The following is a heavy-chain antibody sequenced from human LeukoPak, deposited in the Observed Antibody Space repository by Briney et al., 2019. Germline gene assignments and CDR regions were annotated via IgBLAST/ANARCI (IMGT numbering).Heavy chain of an antibody. D-gene: IGHD2-15*01. V-gene: IGHV3-23*01. CDR3: ANSRGYCSGGSCYEVY. CDR2: ISGSGGST. Sequence: PGGSLRLSCAASGFTFSSYSMNWVRQAPGKGLEWVSAISGSGGSTYYADSVKGRFTISRDNSKNTLYLQMNSLRAEDTAVYYCANSRGYCSGGSCYEVYWGQGTLVTVSS. CDR1: GFTFSSYS. J-gene: IGHJ4*02.